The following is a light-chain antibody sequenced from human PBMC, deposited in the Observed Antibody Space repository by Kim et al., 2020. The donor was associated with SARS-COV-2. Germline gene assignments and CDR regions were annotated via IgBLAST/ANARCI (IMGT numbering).Light chain of an antibody. Sequence: EIVLTQSPAPLSLSPGERATLSCRASQSVSSYLAWYQQKPGQAPRLLIYDASNRATGIPARFSGSGSGTEFTITISSLEPEDFAVYYCQQRSNWPPWTFGQGTKVDIK. CDR3: QQRSNWPPWT. CDR1: QSVSSY. CDR2: DAS. V-gene: IGKV3-11*01. J-gene: IGKJ1*01.